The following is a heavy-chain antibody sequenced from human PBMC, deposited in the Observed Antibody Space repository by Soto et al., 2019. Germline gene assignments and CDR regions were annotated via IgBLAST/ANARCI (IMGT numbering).Heavy chain of an antibody. D-gene: IGHD1-26*01. CDR2: ISSTTGTI. J-gene: IGHJ6*02. Sequence: SLSLSCAASGFTFSDYYMTWIRQAPGKGLEWVSYISSTTGTIYYADSVKGRFTISRDNARDLLYLQMNTLRADDTAVYDCARVGQDYYYGMDVWGQGSTVTV. CDR1: GFTFSDYY. CDR3: ARVGQDYYYGMDV. V-gene: IGHV3-11*01.